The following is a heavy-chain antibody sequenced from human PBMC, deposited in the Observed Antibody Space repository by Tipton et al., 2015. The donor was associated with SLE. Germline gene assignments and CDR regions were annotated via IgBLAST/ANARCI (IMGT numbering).Heavy chain of an antibody. V-gene: IGHV4-38-2*02. CDR3: ARDRSLDFFDD. J-gene: IGHJ4*02. D-gene: IGHD6-13*01. CDR2: ISHSWTT. Sequence: TLSLTCAVSGFSISRDYFWGWFRQPPGKGLEWIVSISHSWTTYYNPSLASRVTISLDTSTNHFSLEVFSVTAADTAVYYCARDRSLDFFDDWGQGTLVTVSS. CDR1: GFSISRDYF.